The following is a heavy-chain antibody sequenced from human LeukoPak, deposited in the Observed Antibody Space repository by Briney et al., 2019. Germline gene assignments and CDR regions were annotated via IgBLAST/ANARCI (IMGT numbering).Heavy chain of an antibody. CDR2: ISSSSSYI. J-gene: IGHJ5*02. Sequence: GGSLRLSCAASGFTFSSYSMNWVRQAPGKGLEWVSSISSSSSYIYYADSVKGRFTISRDNAKNSLYLQMNSLRAEDTAVYYCARVGIVLVTGSNWVDPWGQGTLVTVSS. CDR3: ARVGIVLVTGSNWVDP. CDR1: GFTFSSYS. D-gene: IGHD3-22*01. V-gene: IGHV3-21*01.